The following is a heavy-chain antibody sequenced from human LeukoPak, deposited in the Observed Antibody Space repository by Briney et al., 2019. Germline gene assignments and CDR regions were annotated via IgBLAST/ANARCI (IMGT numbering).Heavy chain of an antibody. CDR2: IYYSGST. J-gene: IGHJ4*02. Sequence: SETLSLTCTVSGGSISSYYWSWIRQPPGKGLEWIGYIYYSGSTNYNPSLKSRVTISVDTSKNQFSLKLSSVTAADTAVYYCARDAPYDSSGYYSASGFDYGGQGTLVTVSS. D-gene: IGHD3-22*01. CDR3: ARDAPYDSSGYYSASGFDY. CDR1: GGSISSYY. V-gene: IGHV4-59*01.